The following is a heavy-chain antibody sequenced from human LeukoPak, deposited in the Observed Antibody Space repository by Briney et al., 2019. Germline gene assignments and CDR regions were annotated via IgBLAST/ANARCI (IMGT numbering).Heavy chain of an antibody. J-gene: IGHJ4*02. CDR1: GGSISSYY. V-gene: IGHV4-59*08. CDR2: IYYSGNT. Sequence: SETLSLTCTVSGGSISSYYWSWIRQPPGKGLEWIGYIYYSGNTNYNPSLTSRVTISMDTSKNQFSLKLTSVTAADTAVYYCARVGAGLFDYWGQGTLVTVSS. D-gene: IGHD1-26*01. CDR3: ARVGAGLFDY.